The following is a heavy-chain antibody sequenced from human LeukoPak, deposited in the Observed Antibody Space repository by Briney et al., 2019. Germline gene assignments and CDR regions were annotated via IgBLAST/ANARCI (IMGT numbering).Heavy chain of an antibody. J-gene: IGHJ6*03. CDR1: GFTFSSYS. CDR2: ISSSSSYI. V-gene: IGHV3-21*01. D-gene: IGHD3-10*01. CDR3: ARASGSGSPYYYMDV. Sequence: GGSLRLSCAASGFTFSSYSMNWVRQAPGKGLEWVSSISSSSSYIYYADSVKGRFTISRDNAKNSLYLQMNSLRAEDTAAYYCARASGSGSPYYYMDVWGKGTTVTVSS.